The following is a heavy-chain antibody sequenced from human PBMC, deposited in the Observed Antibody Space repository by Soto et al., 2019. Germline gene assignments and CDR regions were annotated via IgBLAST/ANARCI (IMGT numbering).Heavy chain of an antibody. CDR1: NGSISTYD. CDR3: ARHYPIGNNWNYFDY. D-gene: IGHD1-1*01. J-gene: IGHJ4*02. V-gene: IGHV4-59*08. Sequence: PSETLALTCTVSNGSISTYDWGWIRQPPGKGLEWIGYSFYSGSTNYNPSLESRVTISVDTSKNQFSLKVNSVTAADTAVYYCARHYPIGNNWNYFDYWGQGTLVTVSS. CDR2: SFYSGST.